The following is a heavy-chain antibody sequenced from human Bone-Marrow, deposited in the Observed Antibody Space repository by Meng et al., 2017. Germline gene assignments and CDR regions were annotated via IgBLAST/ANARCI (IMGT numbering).Heavy chain of an antibody. D-gene: IGHD1-26*01. CDR3: ARDLVGATRFYYGMDV. CDR2: INVGNGNT. V-gene: IGHV1-3*01. CDR1: GYTFTSYA. Sequence: QGQLGQSGAEVKKPGASVKVSCKASGYTFTSYAMHWVRQAPGQRLEWMGWINVGNGNTKYSQKFQGRVTITRDTSASTAYMELSSLRSEDTAVYYCARDLVGATRFYYGMDVWGQGTTVTVSS. J-gene: IGHJ6*02.